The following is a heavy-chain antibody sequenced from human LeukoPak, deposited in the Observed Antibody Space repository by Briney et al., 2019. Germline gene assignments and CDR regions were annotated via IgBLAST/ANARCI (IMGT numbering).Heavy chain of an antibody. Sequence: AGGSLRLSCAASGFTFSSYGMSWVSQAPGKGLEWISAISGSGGSTYYADSVKGRFTISRDNFKNTLYLQLNSLRAEDTAVYYCVKSPYSSAWLHYYWGQGTLVTVSS. V-gene: IGHV3-23*01. CDR1: GFTFSSYG. CDR3: VKSPYSSAWLHYY. D-gene: IGHD6-19*01. CDR2: ISGSGGST. J-gene: IGHJ4*02.